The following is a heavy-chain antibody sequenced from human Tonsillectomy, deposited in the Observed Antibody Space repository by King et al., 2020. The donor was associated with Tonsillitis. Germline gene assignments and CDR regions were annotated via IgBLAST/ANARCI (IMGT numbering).Heavy chain of an antibody. V-gene: IGHV3-30*17. CDR2: ISYDGTKN. CDR3: ARDSAHYSYYYYMDV. CDR1: GFTFSNYA. D-gene: IGHD3-10*01. J-gene: IGHJ6*03. Sequence: VQLVESGGGVVQPGRSLRLSCAASGFTFSNYALHWVRQAPGMGLEWVAVISYDGTKNYYADSVKGRFTISRDNSKNTLYLQMNSLRAEDTAVYYCARDSAHYSYYYYMDVWGKGTTVTVSS.